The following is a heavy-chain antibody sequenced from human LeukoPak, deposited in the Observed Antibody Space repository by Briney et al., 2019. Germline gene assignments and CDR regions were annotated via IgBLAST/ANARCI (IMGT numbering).Heavy chain of an antibody. J-gene: IGHJ5*02. Sequence: PSETLSLTCTVSGGSISGYSWTWIRQPPGQGLEWIGYFHNSRTTSYNPSLTGRVIISVDTAMDQISLKLNSVTAADTAVYYCARGHLGLSPWGQGTLVIDSS. CDR3: ARGHLGLSP. V-gene: IGHV4-59*01. D-gene: IGHD3-10*01. CDR1: GGSISGYS. CDR2: FHNSRTT.